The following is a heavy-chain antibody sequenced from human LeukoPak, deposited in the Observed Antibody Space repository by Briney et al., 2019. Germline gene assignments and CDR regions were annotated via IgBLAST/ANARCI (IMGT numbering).Heavy chain of an antibody. CDR3: AKAVTMIVVDHWYFDL. Sequence: GRSLRLSCAASGFTFDDYAMHWVRQAPGKGLEWVSGISRNSGSIGYADSVKGRFTISRDNAKNSLYLQMNSLRAEDTALYYCAKAVTMIVVDHWYFDLWGRGTLVTVSS. D-gene: IGHD3-22*01. V-gene: IGHV3-9*01. J-gene: IGHJ2*01. CDR2: ISRNSGSI. CDR1: GFTFDDYA.